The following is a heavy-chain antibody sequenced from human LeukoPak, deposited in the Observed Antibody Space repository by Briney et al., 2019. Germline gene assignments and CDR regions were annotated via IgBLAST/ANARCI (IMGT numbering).Heavy chain of an antibody. J-gene: IGHJ4*02. CDR2: ISSSSSYI. CDR3: ARKPYDYVWGSYRPFDY. V-gene: IGHV3-21*01. Sequence: GGSLRLSCAASGFTFSSYSMNWVRQAPGKGLEWVSSISSSSSYIYYADSVKGRFTISIDNAENSLYLQLNSLTAEDTAVYYGARKPYDYVWGSYRPFDYWGQGTLVTVSS. D-gene: IGHD3-16*02. CDR1: GFTFSSYS.